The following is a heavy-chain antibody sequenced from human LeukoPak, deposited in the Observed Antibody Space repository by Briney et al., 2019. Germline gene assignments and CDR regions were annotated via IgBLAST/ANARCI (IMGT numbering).Heavy chain of an antibody. CDR3: ARGGGLDV. Sequence: PGGSLRLSCAASGFTFSSYWMNWACQAPGKGLEWVASINHNENVNYYVDSVKGRFTISRDNAKNSLYLQMSNLRAEDTAVYFCARGGGLDVWGQGATVTVSS. V-gene: IGHV3-7*03. CDR1: GFTFSSYW. D-gene: IGHD3-16*01. J-gene: IGHJ6*02. CDR2: INHNENVN.